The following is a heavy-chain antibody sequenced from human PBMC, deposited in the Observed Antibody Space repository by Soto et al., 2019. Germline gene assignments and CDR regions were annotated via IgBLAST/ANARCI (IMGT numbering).Heavy chain of an antibody. CDR3: ARADRSITIFGVVILAGYFDY. CDR1: GFTFSSYA. D-gene: IGHD3-3*01. J-gene: IGHJ4*02. CDR2: ISYDGSNK. V-gene: IGHV3-30-3*01. Sequence: QVQLVESGGGVVQPGRSLRLSCAASGFTFSSYAMHWVRQAPGKGLEWVAVISYDGSNKYYADSVKGRFTISRDNSKNTLDLQMNSLRAEDTAVYYCARADRSITIFGVVILAGYFDYWGQGTLVTVSS.